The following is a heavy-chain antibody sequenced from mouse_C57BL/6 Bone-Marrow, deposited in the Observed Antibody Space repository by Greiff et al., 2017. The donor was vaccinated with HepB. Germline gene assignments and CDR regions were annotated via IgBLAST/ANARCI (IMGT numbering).Heavy chain of an antibody. CDR3: TREGSTMVTTDGLWFAY. D-gene: IGHD2-2*01. CDR1: GFTFSSYA. CDR2: ISSGGDYI. Sequence: EVKLVESGEGLVKPGGSLKLSCAASGFTFSSYAMSWVRQTPEKRLEWVAYISSGGDYIYYADTVKGRFTISRDNARNTLYLQMSSLKSEDTAMYYCTREGSTMVTTDGLWFAYWGQGTLVTVSA. V-gene: IGHV5-9-1*02. J-gene: IGHJ3*01.